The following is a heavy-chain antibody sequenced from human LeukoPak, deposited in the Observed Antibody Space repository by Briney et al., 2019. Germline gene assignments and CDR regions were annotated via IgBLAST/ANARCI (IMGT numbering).Heavy chain of an antibody. Sequence: SVKVSCKASGGTFTSYTISWVRQAPGQGLEWMGRIIPILGIANYAQKFQGRVTITADKSTSTAYMELSSLRSEDTAVYYCARGYCSSTSCYYGYYYMDVWGKGTTVTVSS. CDR1: GGTFTSYT. J-gene: IGHJ6*03. CDR3: ARGYCSSTSCYYGYYYMDV. CDR2: IIPILGIA. V-gene: IGHV1-69*02. D-gene: IGHD2-2*01.